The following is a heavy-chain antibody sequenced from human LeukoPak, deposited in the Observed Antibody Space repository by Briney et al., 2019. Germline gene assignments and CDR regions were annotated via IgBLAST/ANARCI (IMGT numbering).Heavy chain of an antibody. CDR3: TCDGDYFDY. CDR1: GFTFDDYA. D-gene: IGHD2-21*01. V-gene: IGHV3-23*01. Sequence: GGSLRLSCAASGFTFDDYAMHWVRQAPGKGLEWVSAISGSGGSTYYADSVKGRFTISRDNSKNTLYLQMNSLRAEDTAVYYCTCDGDYFDYWGQGTLVTVSS. J-gene: IGHJ4*02. CDR2: ISGSGGST.